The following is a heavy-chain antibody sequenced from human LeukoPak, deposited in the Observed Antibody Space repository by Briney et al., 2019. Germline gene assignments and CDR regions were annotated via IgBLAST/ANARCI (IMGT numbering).Heavy chain of an antibody. V-gene: IGHV4-61*09. CDR2: IYTGGST. CDR3: ARDSLYNFWSGYYHTTYYFDY. J-gene: IGHJ4*02. D-gene: IGHD3-3*01. Sequence: SQTLSLTCTVAGGSISSGNYCWSWIRQPAGKGLEWVGHIYTGGSTNYNPSLKSRVTTSVDTSKNQFSLNLRSMTAADTAVYYCARDSLYNFWSGYYHTTYYFDYWGPGTLVTVSS. CDR1: GGSISSGNYC.